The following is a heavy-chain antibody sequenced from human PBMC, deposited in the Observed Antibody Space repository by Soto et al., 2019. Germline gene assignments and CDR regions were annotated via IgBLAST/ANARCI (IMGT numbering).Heavy chain of an antibody. V-gene: IGHV4-31*03. CDR1: GGSISSGGYY. J-gene: IGHJ6*02. Sequence: SETLSLTCTVSGGSISSGGYYWSWIRQHPGKGLEWIGYIYYSGSTYYNPSLKSRVTISVDTSKNQFSLKLSSVTAADTAVYYCARYYYDSSGYDGMDVWGQGTTVTVSS. D-gene: IGHD3-22*01. CDR3: ARYYYDSSGYDGMDV. CDR2: IYYSGST.